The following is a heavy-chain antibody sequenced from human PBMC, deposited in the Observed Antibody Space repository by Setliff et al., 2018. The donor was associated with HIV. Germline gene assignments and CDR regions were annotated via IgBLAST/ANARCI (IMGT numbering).Heavy chain of an antibody. V-gene: IGHV4-59*02. CDR1: RGSVNNYW. J-gene: IGHJ4*02. CDR3: ARLGDYDSSGYSWFDY. D-gene: IGHD3-22*01. CDR2: IYYSGST. Sequence: SETLSLTCNVSRGSVNNYWWTWIRQPPGKGLEWIGYIYYSGSTYYNPSLKSRVTISVDTSKNQFSLMLSSVTAADTAVYYCARLGDYDSSGYSWFDYWGQGTRVTVSS.